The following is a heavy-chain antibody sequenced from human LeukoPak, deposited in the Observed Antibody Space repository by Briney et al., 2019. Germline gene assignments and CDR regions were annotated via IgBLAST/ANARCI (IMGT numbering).Heavy chain of an antibody. V-gene: IGHV1-46*01. Sequence: ASVKVSCKASGYNFTSYYMHWVRQALGQGLEWMGIINPSGGTTSYAQKFQGRVTVTRDTSTSTVYMELSSLRSEDTAVYYCARDLVVVTGLRTRGSFDIWGQGTMVTVSS. CDR3: ARDLVVVTGLRTRGSFDI. CDR2: INPSGGTT. D-gene: IGHD2-21*02. J-gene: IGHJ3*02. CDR1: GYNFTSYY.